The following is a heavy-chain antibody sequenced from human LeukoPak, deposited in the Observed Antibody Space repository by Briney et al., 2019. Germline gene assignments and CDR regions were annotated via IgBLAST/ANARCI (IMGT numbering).Heavy chain of an antibody. J-gene: IGHJ6*02. CDR3: ASPLEAVAGTPLGMDV. V-gene: IGHV1-2*02. CDR1: GYTFTGYY. Sequence: GASVKVSCKASGYTFTGYYMHWVRQAPGQGPEWMGWINPNSGGTNYAQKFQGRATMTRDTSISTAYMELSRLRSDDTAVYYCASPLEAVAGTPLGMDVWGQGTTVTVSS. D-gene: IGHD6-19*01. CDR2: INPNSGGT.